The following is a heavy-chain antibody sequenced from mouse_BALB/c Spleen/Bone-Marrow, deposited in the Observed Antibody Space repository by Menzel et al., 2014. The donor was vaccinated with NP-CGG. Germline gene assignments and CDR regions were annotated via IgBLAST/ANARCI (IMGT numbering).Heavy chain of an antibody. V-gene: IGHV1-4*01. CDR1: GYTFTSYT. J-gene: IGHJ3*01. D-gene: IGHD2-1*01. Sequence: VKLMESGAELARPGASVKMSCKASGYTFTSYTMHWVKQRPGQGLEWIGYINPSSGYTNYNQKFKELTADKSSSTAYMQLSSLTSEDSAVYYCARESYGNWFAYWGQGTLVTVSA. CDR3: ARESYGNWFAY. CDR2: INPSSGYT.